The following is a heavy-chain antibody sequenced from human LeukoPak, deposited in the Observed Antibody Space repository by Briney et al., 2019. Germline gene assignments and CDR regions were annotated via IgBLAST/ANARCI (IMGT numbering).Heavy chain of an antibody. D-gene: IGHD2-2*02. CDR3: AIPFLGYCSSTSCYTVTRFDY. CDR1: GGSISTYY. CDR2: IYYSGST. V-gene: IGHV4-59*08. J-gene: IGHJ4*02. Sequence: SETLSLTCSVSGGSISTYYWSWIRQPPGKGLEWIGYIYYSGSTSYNPSLKSRVTISVDTSKNQFSAADTAVYYCAIPFLGYCSSTSCYTVTRFDYWGQGTLVTVSS.